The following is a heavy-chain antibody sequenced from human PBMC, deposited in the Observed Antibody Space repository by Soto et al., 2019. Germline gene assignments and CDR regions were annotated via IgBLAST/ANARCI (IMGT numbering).Heavy chain of an antibody. V-gene: IGHV1-24*01. CDR3: ATDLGFGTAVAGSAP. D-gene: IGHD1-1*01. CDR2: FDPEDGET. CDR1: GYTLTELS. J-gene: IGHJ5*02. Sequence: GASVKVSCKVSGYTLTELSMHWVRQAPGKGLEWMGGFDPEDGETIYAQKFQGRVTMTEDTSTDTAYMELSSLRSEDAAVYYCATDLGFGTAVAGSAPWAQGTLVTVPS.